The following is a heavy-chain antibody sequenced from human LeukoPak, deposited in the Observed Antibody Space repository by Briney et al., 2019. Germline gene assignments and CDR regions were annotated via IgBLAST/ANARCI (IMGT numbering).Heavy chain of an antibody. CDR3: ARDGGYYLKRPFDY. Sequence: GGSLRLSCAASGFTFSSYWMSWVRQAPGKGLEWVANIKKDGSEKYYVDSVKGRFTISRDNAKNSLYLQMNSLRAEDTAVYYCARDGGYYLKRPFDYCGQGTLVTVSS. V-gene: IGHV3-7*01. D-gene: IGHD3-22*01. CDR2: IKKDGSEK. CDR1: GFTFSSYW. J-gene: IGHJ4*02.